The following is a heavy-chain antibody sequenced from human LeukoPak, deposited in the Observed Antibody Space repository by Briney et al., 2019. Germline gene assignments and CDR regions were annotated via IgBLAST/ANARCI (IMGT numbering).Heavy chain of an antibody. CDR1: GFTFSSYG. D-gene: IGHD3-22*01. J-gene: IGHJ4*02. V-gene: IGHV3-21*01. Sequence: PGRSLRLSCAASGFTFSSYGMHWVRQAPGKGLEWVSSISSSSSYIYYADSVKGRFTISRDNAKNSLYLQMNSLRAEDTAVYYCARALNYYDSSGYWGQGTLVTVSS. CDR3: ARALNYYDSSGY. CDR2: ISSSSSYI.